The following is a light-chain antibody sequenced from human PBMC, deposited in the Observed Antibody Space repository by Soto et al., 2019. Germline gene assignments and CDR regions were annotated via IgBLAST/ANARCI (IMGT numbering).Light chain of an antibody. CDR2: GNT. CDR1: SSNIGADYE. Sequence: QSVLTQPPSVSGAPGQRVIISCTGGSSNIGADYEVHWYQQLPGTAPKLLIYGNTNRPSGVPDRFSGSKSCSSASLAITGLQAEDEAEYYCQSYDNTLKGCVFGTGTKVTVL. CDR3: QSYDNTLKGCV. V-gene: IGLV1-40*01. J-gene: IGLJ1*01.